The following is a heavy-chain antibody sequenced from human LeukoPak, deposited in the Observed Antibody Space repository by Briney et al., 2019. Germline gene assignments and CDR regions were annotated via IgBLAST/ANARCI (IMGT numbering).Heavy chain of an antibody. CDR3: AKEIPVGATLGALDY. J-gene: IGHJ4*02. Sequence: GGSLRLSCAASGFTFSAYALTWVRQAPGKGLEWVSTIGYSGADTYYVDSVKGRFTISRDNSKNTLYLQMNSLRAEDTAVYYCAKEIPVGATLGALDYWGQGTLVTVSS. CDR2: IGYSGADT. V-gene: IGHV3-23*01. CDR1: GFTFSAYA. D-gene: IGHD1-26*01.